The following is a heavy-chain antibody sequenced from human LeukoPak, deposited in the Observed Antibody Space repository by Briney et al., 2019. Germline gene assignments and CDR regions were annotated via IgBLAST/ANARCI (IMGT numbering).Heavy chain of an antibody. CDR3: ARVRYSDTLTGYYRDGYFDY. CDR2: IYYTRCT. D-gene: IGHD3-9*01. V-gene: IGHV4-59*01. CDR1: GGSISSYY. J-gene: IGHJ4*02. Sequence: HSEALSLTCTVSGGSISSYYWSWIRQPPGKGLEWIGYIYYTRCTHYNPSLKSRVTISVDTSKNQFSLKLSSVTAADTAVYYCARVRYSDTLTGYYRDGYFDYWGQGTLVTVSS.